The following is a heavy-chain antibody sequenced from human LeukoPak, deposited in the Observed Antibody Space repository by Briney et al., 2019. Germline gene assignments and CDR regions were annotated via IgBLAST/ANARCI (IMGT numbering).Heavy chain of an antibody. CDR1: GFTVRSNP. V-gene: IGHV3-66*01. CDR2: IYSGSNT. D-gene: IGHD5-24*01. Sequence: GGSLRLSCAASGFTVRSNPMSWVRQAPGKGLEWVSLIYSGSNTYYANSVKGRFTISRDNSENTLYLQMNSLRADDTAVYYCARVGDGYNENFWGQGTLVTVSS. J-gene: IGHJ4*02. CDR3: ARVGDGYNENF.